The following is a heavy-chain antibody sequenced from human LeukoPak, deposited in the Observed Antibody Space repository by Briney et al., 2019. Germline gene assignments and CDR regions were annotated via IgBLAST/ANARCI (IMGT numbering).Heavy chain of an antibody. CDR3: ARGSYYDSSGYYHYYFDY. D-gene: IGHD3-22*01. CDR1: GFTVSSNS. V-gene: IGHV3-48*04. J-gene: IGHJ4*02. Sequence: TGGSLRLSCAASGFTVSSNSMVWVRRAPGKGLEWVSYISSSGSSISYADSVKGRFTFSRDNAKNSLHVHMNSLRAEDTAVYYCARGSYYDSSGYYHYYFDYWGQGTLVTVSS. CDR2: ISSSGSSI.